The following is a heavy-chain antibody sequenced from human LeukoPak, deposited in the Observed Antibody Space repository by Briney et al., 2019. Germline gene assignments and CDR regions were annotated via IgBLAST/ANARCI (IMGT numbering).Heavy chain of an antibody. CDR3: ARHLAARLGGARFSDY. J-gene: IGHJ4*02. Sequence: SETLSLTCTVSGGSINSYYWSWIRQPPGKGLEWIGYINNSGSTNYNPSLKSRVTISVDTSRNQLSLKLSSVTAADTAVYYCARHLAARLGGARFSDYWGQGTLVTVSS. V-gene: IGHV4-59*08. CDR2: INNSGST. CDR1: GGSINSYY. D-gene: IGHD2-21*01.